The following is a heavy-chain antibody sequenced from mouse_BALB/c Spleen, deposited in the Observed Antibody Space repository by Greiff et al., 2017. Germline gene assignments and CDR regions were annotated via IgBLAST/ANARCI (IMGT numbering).Heavy chain of an antibody. CDR1: GYTFTSYW. J-gene: IGHJ4*01. V-gene: IGHV1S41*01. CDR2: IAPGSGST. CDR3: ARYYGYAMDY. Sequence: DLLKPGASVKLSCKASGYTFTSYWINWIKQRPGQGLEWIGRIAPGSGSTYYNEMFKGKATLTVDTSSSTAYIQLSSLSSEDSAVYFCARYYGYAMDYWGQGTSVTVSS. D-gene: IGHD1-1*02.